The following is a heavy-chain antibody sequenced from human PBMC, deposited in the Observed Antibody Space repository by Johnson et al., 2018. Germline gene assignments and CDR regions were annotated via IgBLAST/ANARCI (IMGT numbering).Heavy chain of an antibody. J-gene: IGHJ6*03. CDR3: ASLATVRYYYYMDV. CDR1: GFTFSDHY. V-gene: IGHV3-72*01. D-gene: IGHD4-17*01. CDR2: TRNKANSYTT. Sequence: EVQLVQSGGGLVQPGGSLRLSCAASGFTFSDHYMDWVRQAPGKGLEWVGRTRNKANSYTTEYAASVKGRFTISRDESKNVLYLQMNSLKTEDTAVYFCASLATVRYYYYMDVWGKGTTVTVSS.